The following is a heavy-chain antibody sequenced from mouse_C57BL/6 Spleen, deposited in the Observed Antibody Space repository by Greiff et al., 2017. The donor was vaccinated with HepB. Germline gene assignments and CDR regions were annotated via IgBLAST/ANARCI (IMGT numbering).Heavy chain of an antibody. J-gene: IGHJ2*01. Sequence: VQLKQSGPELVKPGASVKISCKASGYSFTGYFMNWVMQSHGKSLEWIGRINPYNGDTFYNQKFKGKATLTVDKSSSTAHMELRSLTSEDSAVYYCAREDYDYDGENFDYWGQGTTLTVSS. CDR1: GYSFTGYF. V-gene: IGHV1-20*01. CDR3: AREDYDYDGENFDY. D-gene: IGHD2-4*01. CDR2: INPYNGDT.